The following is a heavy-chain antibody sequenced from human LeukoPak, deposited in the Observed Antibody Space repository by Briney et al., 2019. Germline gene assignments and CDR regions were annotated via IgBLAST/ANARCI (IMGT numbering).Heavy chain of an antibody. Sequence: SETLSLTCAVSGGSISSSNWWSWVRQPPGKGLEWIGEIYHSGSTNYNPSLKSRVTISVDKSKNQFSLKLSSVTAADTVVYYCASVPGGYSYGYHFFDYWGQGTLVTVSS. CDR1: GGSISSSNW. CDR3: ASVPGGYSYGYHFFDY. J-gene: IGHJ4*02. CDR2: IYHSGST. V-gene: IGHV4-4*02. D-gene: IGHD5-18*01.